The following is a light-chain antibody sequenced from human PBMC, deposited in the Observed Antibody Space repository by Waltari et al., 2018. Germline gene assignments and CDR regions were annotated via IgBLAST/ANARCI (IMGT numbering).Light chain of an antibody. CDR2: WAS. CDR1: QSVLYNSNNKNY. V-gene: IGKV4-1*01. CDR3: QQYYSSPRT. Sequence: PDSLAVSLGERATINCKSSQSVLYNSNNKNYLAWYQQKPGQPPKLLIYWASTRQSGVPDRFSGGGSGTDFTLTISSLQAEDVAVYYCQQYYSSPRTFGQGTKVEIK. J-gene: IGKJ1*01.